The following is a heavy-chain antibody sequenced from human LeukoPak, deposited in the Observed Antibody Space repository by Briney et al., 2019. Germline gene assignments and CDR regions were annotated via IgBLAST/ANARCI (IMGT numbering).Heavy chain of an antibody. CDR2: ITPIFGTA. CDR1: GGTFSSYA. V-gene: IGHV1-69*05. Sequence: SVKVSCKASGGTFSSYAISWVRQAPGQGLEWMGGITPIFGTANYAQKFQGRVTITTGESTSTAYMELSSLRSEDTAVYYCARSRTGDLGQWDYWGQGTLVTVSS. D-gene: IGHD7-27*01. J-gene: IGHJ4*02. CDR3: ARSRTGDLGQWDY.